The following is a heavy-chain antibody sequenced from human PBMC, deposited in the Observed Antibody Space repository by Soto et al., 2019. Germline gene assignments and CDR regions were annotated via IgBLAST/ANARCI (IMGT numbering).Heavy chain of an antibody. D-gene: IGHD6-19*01. V-gene: IGHV4-39*01. CDR3: ASQPLTVPGNVIYLDY. CDR2: TDYSGST. CDR1: GGSISSSNYY. J-gene: IGHJ4*02. Sequence: LQLQESGPGLVKPSETLSLTCTVSGGSISSSNYYWGWIRQPPGKGLEWLGTTDYSGSTYYNSCLKSRVTITVGTSKNQFSLILSSVTAAETAVYYCASQPLTVPGNVIYLDYWGQGTLVTGSS.